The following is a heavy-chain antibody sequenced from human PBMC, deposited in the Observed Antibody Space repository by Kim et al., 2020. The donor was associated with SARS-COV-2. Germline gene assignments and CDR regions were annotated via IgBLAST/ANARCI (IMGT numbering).Heavy chain of an antibody. D-gene: IGHD3-22*01. Sequence: GGSLRLSCAASGFTFSSYAMSWVRQAPGKGLEWVSAISGSGGSTYYADSVKGRFTISRDNSKNTLYLQMNSLRAEDTAVYYCAKGPDITMIVVVITPGAFDIWGQGTMVTVSS. J-gene: IGHJ3*02. V-gene: IGHV3-23*01. CDR1: GFTFSSYA. CDR2: ISGSGGST. CDR3: AKGPDITMIVVVITPGAFDI.